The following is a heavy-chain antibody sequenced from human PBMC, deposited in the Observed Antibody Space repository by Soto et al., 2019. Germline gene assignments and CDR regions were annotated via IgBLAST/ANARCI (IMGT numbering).Heavy chain of an antibody. J-gene: IGHJ6*02. CDR2: IWYDGSNK. D-gene: IGHD2-2*01. Sequence: QVQLVESGGGVVQPGRSLRLSCAASGFTFSSYGMHWVRQAPGKGLEWVAVIWYDGSNKYYADSVKGRFTISRDNSKNTLYLQMSSLRAEDTAVYYCARGTGGTAAIRYGMDVWGQGTTVTVSS. V-gene: IGHV3-33*01. CDR1: GFTFSSYG. CDR3: ARGTGGTAAIRYGMDV.